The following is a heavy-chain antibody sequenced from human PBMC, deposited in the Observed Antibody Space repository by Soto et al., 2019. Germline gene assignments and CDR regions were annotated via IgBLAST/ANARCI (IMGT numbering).Heavy chain of an antibody. D-gene: IGHD3-10*01. Sequence: QVQLVQSGAEVKKPGSSVKVSCKTSGVSFNNNGIGWVRQAPGHGLEWMGGVSPPFRTSNYARKFQGRISSTADASTGTVNMELSSLTSEDTAQYYGARVLYYGSGSYSPYGMDVWGQGTTVTVSS. CDR1: GVSFNNNG. J-gene: IGHJ6*02. CDR3: ARVLYYGSGSYSPYGMDV. V-gene: IGHV1-69*01. CDR2: VSPPFRTS.